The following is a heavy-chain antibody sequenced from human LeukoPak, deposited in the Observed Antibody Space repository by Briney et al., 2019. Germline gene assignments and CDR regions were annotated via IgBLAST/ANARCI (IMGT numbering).Heavy chain of an antibody. D-gene: IGHD1-14*01. V-gene: IGHV3-74*01. J-gene: IGHJ4*02. CDR3: AAPEPDY. CDR2: INTDGSST. CDR1: GFTFRSYW. Sequence: GSLRLSCAASGFTFRSYWMHWVRQAPGKGLVWVSRINTDGSSTNYADSVKGRFTISRDNAKNTLYLQMNSLRAEDTAVYYCAAPEPDYWGQGTLVTVSS.